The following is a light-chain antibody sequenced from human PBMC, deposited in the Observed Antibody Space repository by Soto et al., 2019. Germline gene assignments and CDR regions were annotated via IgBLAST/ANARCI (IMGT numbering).Light chain of an antibody. V-gene: IGLV2-8*01. CDR1: SSDVAFYNY. CDR2: EVS. J-gene: IGLJ3*02. Sequence: QSALTQPPSASGSPGQSVTISCTGTSSDVAFYNYVSWYQQYPGKAPKLIIYEVSKRPSGVPDRFSGSKSGNTASLTVSGLQAEDEADYYCSSYGGSKVFGGGTKLTVL. CDR3: SSYGGSKV.